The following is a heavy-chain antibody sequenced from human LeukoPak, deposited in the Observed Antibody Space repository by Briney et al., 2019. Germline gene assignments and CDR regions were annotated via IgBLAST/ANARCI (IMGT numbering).Heavy chain of an antibody. CDR1: GGSISSGDYY. Sequence: SQTLSLTCTVSGGSISSGDYYWSWTRQPPGKGLEWIGYIHYSGSTYYNPSLKSRVTISVDTSKSQFSLKLSSVTAADTAVYYCARGGLLAFDYWGQGTLVTVSS. J-gene: IGHJ4*02. V-gene: IGHV4-30-4*01. CDR3: ARGGLLAFDY. D-gene: IGHD2-15*01. CDR2: IHYSGST.